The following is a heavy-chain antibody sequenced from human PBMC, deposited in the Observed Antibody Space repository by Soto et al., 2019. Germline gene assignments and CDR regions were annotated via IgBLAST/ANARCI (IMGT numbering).Heavy chain of an antibody. D-gene: IGHD4-17*01. J-gene: IGHJ1*01. CDR3: ARDITVTTDFSPGYFQH. CDR1: GFTFSSYS. V-gene: IGHV3-21*01. CDR2: ISSSSSYI. Sequence: GGSLRISCAASGFTFSSYSMNWVRQAPGKGLEWVSSISSSSSYIYYADSVKGRFTISRDNAKNSLYLQMNSLRAEDTAVYYCARDITVTTDFSPGYFQHWGQGTLVTVSS.